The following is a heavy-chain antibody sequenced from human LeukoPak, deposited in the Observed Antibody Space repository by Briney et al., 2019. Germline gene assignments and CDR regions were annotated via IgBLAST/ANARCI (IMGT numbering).Heavy chain of an antibody. D-gene: IGHD2-2*01. Sequence: ASVKVSCKASGYTFTSYAMHWVRQAPGQRLEWMGWINAGNGNTKYSQEFQGRVTITRDTSASTAYMELSGLRSEDMAVYYCATYLGYCSSTSCSHDYWGQGTLVTVSS. CDR1: GYTFTSYA. J-gene: IGHJ4*02. CDR3: ATYLGYCSSTSCSHDY. CDR2: INAGNGNT. V-gene: IGHV1-3*03.